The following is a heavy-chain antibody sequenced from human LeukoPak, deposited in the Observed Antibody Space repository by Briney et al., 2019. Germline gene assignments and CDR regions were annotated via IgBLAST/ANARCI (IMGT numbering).Heavy chain of an antibody. CDR3: AKDRSSSWYWVPGGFDP. CDR1: GFTFDDYA. CDR2: ISWNSGSI. D-gene: IGHD6-13*01. J-gene: IGHJ5*02. V-gene: IGHV3-9*01. Sequence: GGSLRLSCAASGFTFDDYAMHWVWQAPGKGLEWVSGISWNSGSIGYADSVKGRFTISRDNAKNSLYLQMNSLRAEDTALYYCAKDRSSSWYWVPGGFDPWGQGTLVTVSS.